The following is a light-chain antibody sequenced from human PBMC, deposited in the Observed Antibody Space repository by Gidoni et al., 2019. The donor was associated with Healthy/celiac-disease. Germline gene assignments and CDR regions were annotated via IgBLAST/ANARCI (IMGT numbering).Light chain of an antibody. Sequence: QSVLTQPPSASRTPGQRVPISCSGSSSTIGSNYGYWHQQLPGTATKLRIYRNNQRSSGGPDRVSGSKSGTSASLAISGLRSEEEADYYCAAWDDSLSGYVFGTGTKVTVL. CDR3: AAWDDSLSGYV. V-gene: IGLV1-47*01. CDR1: SSTIGSNY. J-gene: IGLJ1*01. CDR2: RNN.